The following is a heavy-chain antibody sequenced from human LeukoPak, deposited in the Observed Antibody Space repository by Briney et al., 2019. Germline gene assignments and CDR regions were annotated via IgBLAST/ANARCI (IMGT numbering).Heavy chain of an antibody. CDR2: INHSGST. D-gene: IGHD1-26*01. Sequence: SETLSLTCAVYGGSFSGYYWSWIRQPPGKGLEWIGEINHSGSTNYNPSLKSRVTISVDTSKNQFSLKLSSVTAADTAVYYCEREEALGSGSFDYWGQGTLVTVSS. CDR3: EREEALGSGSFDY. V-gene: IGHV4-34*01. J-gene: IGHJ4*02. CDR1: GGSFSGYY.